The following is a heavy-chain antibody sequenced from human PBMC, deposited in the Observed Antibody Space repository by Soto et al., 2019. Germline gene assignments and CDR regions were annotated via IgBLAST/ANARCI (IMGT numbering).Heavy chain of an antibody. CDR3: TTVPLRVGYFLFDY. V-gene: IGHV3-15*07. J-gene: IGHJ4*02. Sequence: EVQLVESGGGLVKPGGSLRLSCAASGFTFSNAWMNWVRQAPGKGLEWVGRIKSKTDGGTTDYAAPVKGRFTISIDDSKNTLYLQMNSLKTEDTAVYYCTTVPLRVGYFLFDYWGQGTLVTVSS. D-gene: IGHD3-22*01. CDR1: GFTFSNAW. CDR2: IKSKTDGGTT.